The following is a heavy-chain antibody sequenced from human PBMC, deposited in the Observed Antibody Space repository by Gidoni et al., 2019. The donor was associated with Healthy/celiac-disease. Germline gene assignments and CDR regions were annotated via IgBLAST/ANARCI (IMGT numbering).Heavy chain of an antibody. D-gene: IGHD6-19*01. CDR2: IYTSGCT. J-gene: IGHJ3*02. Sequence: QVQLHESGPGLVKPSQTLSLTCTVSCCSISSGSYYWSWIRQPAGKGLEWIGRIYTSGCTNYNPSLKSRVTISLDTSKNQFSLKLSSVTAADTAVYYCASHQWLQTGGAFDIWGQGTMVTVSS. CDR3: ASHQWLQTGGAFDI. CDR1: CCSISSGSYY. V-gene: IGHV4-61*02.